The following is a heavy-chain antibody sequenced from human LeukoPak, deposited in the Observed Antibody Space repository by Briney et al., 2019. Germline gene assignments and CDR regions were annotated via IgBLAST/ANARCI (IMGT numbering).Heavy chain of an antibody. J-gene: IGHJ4*02. CDR1: GFTFSSYW. CDR3: ARGHSYGDPFLVGDY. CDR2: IKQDGSEK. V-gene: IGHV3-7*04. Sequence: GGSLRLSCAASGFTFSSYWMSWVRQAPGKGLEWVANIKQDGSEKYYVDSVKGRFTISRDDAKNSLYLQMNSLRAEDTAVYYCARGHSYGDPFLVGDYWGQGTLVTVSS. D-gene: IGHD5-18*01.